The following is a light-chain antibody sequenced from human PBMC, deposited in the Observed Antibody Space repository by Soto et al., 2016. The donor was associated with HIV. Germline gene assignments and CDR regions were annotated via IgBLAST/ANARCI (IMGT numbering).Light chain of an antibody. CDR2: DDS. CDR3: QVWDSSSDHLWV. CDR1: TLEVKS. J-gene: IGLJ3*02. V-gene: IGLV3-21*03. Sequence: SYELTQPPLTVSGPTKDGQDYLWGETTLEVKSVQWYQQKPGQAPILVLYDDSDRPSGIPERFSGSNSGDTATLTISRVEAGDEADYYCQVWDSSSDHLWVFGGGTKLTVL.